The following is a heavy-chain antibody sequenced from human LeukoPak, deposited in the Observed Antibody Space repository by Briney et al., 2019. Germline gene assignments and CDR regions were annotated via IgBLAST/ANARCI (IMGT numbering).Heavy chain of an antibody. J-gene: IGHJ4*02. CDR3: ARDRSHWLDY. V-gene: IGHV1-46*01. CDR2: INPSGGST. Sequence: ASVKVSCKASGYTFTGYYMHWVRQAPGQGLEWMGIINPSGGSTSYAQKFQGRVTMTRDTSTSTVYKELSSLRSEDTAVYYCARDRSHWLDYWGQGTLVTVSS. CDR1: GYTFTGYY.